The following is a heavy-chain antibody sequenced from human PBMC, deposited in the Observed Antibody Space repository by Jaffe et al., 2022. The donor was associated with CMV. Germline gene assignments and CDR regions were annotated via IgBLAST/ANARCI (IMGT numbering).Heavy chain of an antibody. Sequence: QVQLVESGGGLVKPGGSLRLSCAASGFTFSDYYMSWIRQAPGKGLEWVSYISSSSSYTNYADSVKGRFTISRDNAKNSLYLQMNSLRAEDTAVYYCARGPRSYYYDSTNYYMDVWGKGTTVTVSS. D-gene: IGHD3-22*01. J-gene: IGHJ6*03. V-gene: IGHV3-11*06. CDR1: GFTFSDYY. CDR2: ISSSSSYT. CDR3: ARGPRSYYYDSTNYYMDV.